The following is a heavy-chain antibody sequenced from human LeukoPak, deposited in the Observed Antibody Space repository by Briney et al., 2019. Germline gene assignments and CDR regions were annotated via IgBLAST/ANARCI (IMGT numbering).Heavy chain of an antibody. CDR1: GFSFSSYS. J-gene: IGHJ5*02. Sequence: GGSLRLSCAASGFSFSSYSMNWVRQAPGKGLVWVSRILSDASSTNYADSVKGRFTISRDIAKNTLYLQMNSLRAEDTAVYYCARVRITRANWFDPWGQGTLVTVSS. CDR3: ARVRITRANWFDP. CDR2: ILSDASST. V-gene: IGHV3-74*01. D-gene: IGHD2-2*01.